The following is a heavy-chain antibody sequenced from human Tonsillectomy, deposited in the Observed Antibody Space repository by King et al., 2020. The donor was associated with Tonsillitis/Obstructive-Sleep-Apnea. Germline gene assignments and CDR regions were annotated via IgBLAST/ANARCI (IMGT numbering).Heavy chain of an antibody. CDR2: VNWNSRSI. J-gene: IGHJ6*03. V-gene: IGHV3-9*01. D-gene: IGHD3-3*01. Sequence: VQLVESGGGLVQPGRSLRLSCAASGFTFYDYAMHWVRQAPGKGLEWGSSVNWNSRSIGYADSVKGRFTVSRDNAKNSLYLQMNRLRAEDTASYYCAKGGITIHYYMDVWGKGTTVTVSS. CDR1: GFTFYDYA. CDR3: AKGGITIHYYMDV.